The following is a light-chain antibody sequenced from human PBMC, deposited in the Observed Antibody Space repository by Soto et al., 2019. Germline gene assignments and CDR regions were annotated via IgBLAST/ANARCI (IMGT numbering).Light chain of an antibody. CDR1: QSVNSYH. V-gene: IGKV3-20*01. CDR2: GAG. CDR3: QLYGGSSRWT. J-gene: IGKJ1*01. Sequence: EIVLTQSPGTLSLSPGERATLSCRASQSVNSYHLAWYQQKPGQAPRLLIYGAGNRATGIPDRISGSGSETDFTLTISRLEHEDFAVYHCQLYGGSSRWTFGQGTRLEIK.